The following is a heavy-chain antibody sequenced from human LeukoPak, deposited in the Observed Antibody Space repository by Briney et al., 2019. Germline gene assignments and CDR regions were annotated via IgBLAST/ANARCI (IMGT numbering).Heavy chain of an antibody. J-gene: IGHJ6*02. CDR2: IYPGDSDT. CDR3: ASRGTYGGNSYYYYYGMDV. Sequence: GESLKISCKGSGYSFTSYWIGWVRQMPGKGLEWMGIIYPGDSDTRYNPSFQGQVTISADKSISTAYLQWSSLKASDTAMYYCASRGTYGGNSYYYYYGMDVWGQGTTVTVSS. CDR1: GYSFTSYW. D-gene: IGHD4-23*01. V-gene: IGHV5-51*01.